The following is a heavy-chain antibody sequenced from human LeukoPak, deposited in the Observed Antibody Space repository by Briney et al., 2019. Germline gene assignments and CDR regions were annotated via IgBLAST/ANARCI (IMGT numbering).Heavy chain of an antibody. J-gene: IGHJ6*03. CDR2: IYYSGST. CDR1: GGSISSYY. D-gene: IGHD6-19*01. Sequence: ASETLSLTRTVSGGSISSYYWSWIRQPPGKGLEWIGYIYYSGSTNYNPSLKSPVTISVDTSKNQFSLKLSSVTAADTAVYFCARGIRSGWQPGYYHYMDVWGKGTTVTVSS. V-gene: IGHV4-59*01. CDR3: ARGIRSGWQPGYYHYMDV.